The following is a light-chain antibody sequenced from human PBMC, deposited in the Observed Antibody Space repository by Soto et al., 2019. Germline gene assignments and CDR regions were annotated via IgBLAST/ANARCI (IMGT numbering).Light chain of an antibody. CDR2: LNSDGSH. V-gene: IGLV4-69*01. CDR3: QTRGTGIL. CDR1: SGHSSYA. Sequence: QAVLTQSPSASASLGASVKLTCTLSSGHSSYAIAWHQQQPEKGPRYLMKLNSDGSHSKGDGIPDRFSGSSSGAERYLTISSLQSEDEADYYCQTRGTGILFGGGTKLTFL. J-gene: IGLJ2*01.